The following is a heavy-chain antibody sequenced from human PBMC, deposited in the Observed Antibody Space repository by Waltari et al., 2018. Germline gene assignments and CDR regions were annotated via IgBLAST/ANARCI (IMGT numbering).Heavy chain of an antibody. V-gene: IGHV3-9*01. Sequence: VQLVESGGGVVQPGRSLRLSCAASGFTFTDYAMHWVRQAPGKGLEWVSGISWNSGSIGYADSVKGRFTVSRDNAKKSLYLQMNSLRVEDTALYYCAKDRYSGSYSDAFEIWGQGTMVTVSS. J-gene: IGHJ3*02. CDR1: GFTFTDYA. CDR2: ISWNSGSI. CDR3: AKDRYSGSYSDAFEI. D-gene: IGHD1-26*01.